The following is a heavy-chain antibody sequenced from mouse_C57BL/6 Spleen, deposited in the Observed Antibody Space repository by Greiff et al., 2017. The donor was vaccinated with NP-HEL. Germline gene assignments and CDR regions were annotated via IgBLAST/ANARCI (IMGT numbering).Heavy chain of an antibody. CDR3: AREDDGSSSVAY. Sequence: VQGVESGAELARPGASVKMSCKASGYTFTSYTMHWVKQRPGQGLEWIGYINPSSGYTKSNQTFKDKATLTADKSSSTAYMQLSSLTSEDSAVYYGAREDDGSSSVAYWGQGTLVTVAA. J-gene: IGHJ3*01. CDR2: INPSSGYT. V-gene: IGHV1-4*01. D-gene: IGHD1-1*01. CDR1: GYTFTSYT.